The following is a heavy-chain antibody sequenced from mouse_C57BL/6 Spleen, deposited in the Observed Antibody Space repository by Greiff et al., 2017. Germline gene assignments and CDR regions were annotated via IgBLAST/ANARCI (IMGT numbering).Heavy chain of an antibody. D-gene: IGHD2-4*01. CDR2: IYPGSGNT. V-gene: IGHV1-66*01. CDR1: GYSFTSYY. J-gene: IGHJ4*01. Sequence: QVQLQQSGPELVKPGASVKISCKASGYSFTSYYIHWVKQRPGQGLEWIGWIYPGSGNTKYNEKFKGKATLTADTSSSTAYMQLSSLTSEDSAVYYCARGDYDEGAMDYWGQGTSVTVSS. CDR3: ARGDYDEGAMDY.